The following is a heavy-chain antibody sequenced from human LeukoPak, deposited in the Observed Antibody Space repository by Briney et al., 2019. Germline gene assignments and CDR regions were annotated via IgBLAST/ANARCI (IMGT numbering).Heavy chain of an antibody. CDR2: ISAYNGNT. D-gene: IGHD3-10*01. CDR3: ARVYGSGSYLDYYYYGMDV. CDR1: GYTFTSYD. V-gene: IGHV1-18*01. J-gene: IGHJ6*02. Sequence: ASVKVSCKASGYTFTSYDINWVRQAPGQGLEWMGWISAYNGNTNYAQKLQGRVTMTTDTSTSTAYMELRSLRSDDTAVYYCARVYGSGSYLDYYYYGMDVWGQGTTVTVSS.